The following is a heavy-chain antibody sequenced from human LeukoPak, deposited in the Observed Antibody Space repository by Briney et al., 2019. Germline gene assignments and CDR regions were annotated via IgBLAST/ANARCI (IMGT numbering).Heavy chain of an antibody. CDR1: GGSISSHY. J-gene: IGHJ6*03. V-gene: IGHV4-59*11. Sequence: KASETLSLTCTVSGGSISSHYWCWIRQPPGKGLEWIGYIYYSGSTNYNPSLKSRVTISVDTSKNQFSLKLSSVTAADTAVYYCARVSPYYYYYMDVWGKGTTVTVSS. CDR3: ARVSPYYYYYMDV. CDR2: IYYSGST.